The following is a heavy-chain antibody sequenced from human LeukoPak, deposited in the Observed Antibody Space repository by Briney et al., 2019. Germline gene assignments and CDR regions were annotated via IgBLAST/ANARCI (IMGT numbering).Heavy chain of an antibody. J-gene: IGHJ3*02. V-gene: IGHV4-39*01. Sequence: SETLSLTCTVSGGSISSSSYYWGWIRQPPGKGLEWIGSIYYSGSIYYNPSLKSRVTISVDTSKNQFSLKLSSVTAADTAVYYCAGRNSEYDSSGYRYAFDIWGQGTMVTVSS. D-gene: IGHD3-22*01. CDR2: IYYSGSI. CDR1: GGSISSSSYY. CDR3: AGRNSEYDSSGYRYAFDI.